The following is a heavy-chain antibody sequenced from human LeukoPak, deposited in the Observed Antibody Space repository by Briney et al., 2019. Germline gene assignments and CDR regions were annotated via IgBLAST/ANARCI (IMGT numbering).Heavy chain of an antibody. D-gene: IGHD6-19*01. V-gene: IGHV3-33*01. Sequence: PGGSLRLSCAASGFTFSSSGMHWVRQAPGKGLEWVAVIWYDGSNKYYADSVKGRFTISRDNSKNTLYLEMNSLRAEDTAVYYCARDHDSSGWYGVDYWGQGTLVTVSS. CDR3: ARDHDSSGWYGVDY. CDR1: GFTFSSSG. J-gene: IGHJ4*02. CDR2: IWYDGSNK.